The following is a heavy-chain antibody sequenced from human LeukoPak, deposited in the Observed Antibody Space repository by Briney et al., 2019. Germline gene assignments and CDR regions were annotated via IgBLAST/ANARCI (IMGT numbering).Heavy chain of an antibody. CDR1: GGSMSSYY. V-gene: IGHV4-59*08. CDR3: ARHESDYGDYSTFDS. CDR2: IFYSRSI. J-gene: IGHJ4*02. Sequence: ASETLSLTCTVSGGSMSSYYWSWIRQPPGKGLQWIGYIFYSRSINYNPSLKSRVTISVDTSKNQFSLKLSSVTAADTAVYYCARHESDYGDYSTFDSWGQGTLVTVSS. D-gene: IGHD4-17*01.